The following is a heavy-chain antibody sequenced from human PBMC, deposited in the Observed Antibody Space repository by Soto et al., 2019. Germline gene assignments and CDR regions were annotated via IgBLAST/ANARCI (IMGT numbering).Heavy chain of an antibody. CDR2: INPNSGGT. Sequence: ASVKVSCKASGYTFTGYYMHWVRQAPGQGLEWMGWINPNSGGTNYAQKFQGWVTMTRDTSISTAYMELSRLRSDDTAVYYCARGWYGDNTDAFDIWGQGTMVTVSS. CDR1: GYTFTGYY. D-gene: IGHD4-17*01. V-gene: IGHV1-2*04. CDR3: ARGWYGDNTDAFDI. J-gene: IGHJ3*02.